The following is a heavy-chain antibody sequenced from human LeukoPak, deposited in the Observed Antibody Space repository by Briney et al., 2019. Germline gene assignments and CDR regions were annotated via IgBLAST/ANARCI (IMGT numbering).Heavy chain of an antibody. Sequence: SVTVSCKASGGTFISYAISWVRQAPGQGLEWMGGIIPIFGTANYAQKFQGRVTITADESTSTAYMELSSLRSEDTAVYYCARVYGDDGTDYWGQGTLVTVSS. CDR3: ARVYGDDGTDY. CDR2: IIPIFGTA. D-gene: IGHD4-17*01. J-gene: IGHJ4*02. CDR1: GGTFISYA. V-gene: IGHV1-69*01.